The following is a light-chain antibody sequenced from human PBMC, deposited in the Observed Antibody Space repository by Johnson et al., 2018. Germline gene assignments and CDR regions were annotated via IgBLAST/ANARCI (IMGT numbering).Light chain of an antibody. CDR2: ETN. J-gene: IGLJ1*01. CDR3: GTWDSRLSSGNV. Sequence: QSVLTQPPSVSAAPGQKVTISCSGSSSNIGNNYVSWYQQLPGTAPKLLIYETNKRPSGIPDRFSGSKSGTSATLGITGLQTGDEADYYCGTWDSRLSSGNVFGTGTKVTVL. CDR1: SSNIGNNY. V-gene: IGLV1-51*02.